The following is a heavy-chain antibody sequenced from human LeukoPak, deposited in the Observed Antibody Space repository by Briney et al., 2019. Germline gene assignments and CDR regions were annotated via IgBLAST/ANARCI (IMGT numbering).Heavy chain of an antibody. Sequence: GGSLRLSCAASGFTFSTYAMSWVRQAPGKGLEWVSSIGGSGVSTYYADSVKGRFTISRDNSKNTLSLQMSSLRAEDTAVYYCAKISKYYALDVWGQGTTVTVSS. J-gene: IGHJ6*02. CDR3: AKISKYYALDV. V-gene: IGHV3-23*01. CDR1: GFTFSTYA. CDR2: IGGSGVST.